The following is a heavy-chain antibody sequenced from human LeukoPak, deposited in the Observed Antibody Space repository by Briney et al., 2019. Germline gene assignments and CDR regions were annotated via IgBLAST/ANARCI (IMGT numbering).Heavy chain of an antibody. Sequence: ASVKVSCKASGYIFTSYDINWVRQATGQGLEWMGWMNPNSGNTGYAQKFQGRVTMTRNTSISTAYMELSSLRSEDTAVYYCARGLGYCSSTGCYNGDDYWGQGTLVTVSS. V-gene: IGHV1-8*01. CDR2: MNPNSGNT. J-gene: IGHJ4*02. D-gene: IGHD2-2*02. CDR3: ARGLGYCSSTGCYNGDDY. CDR1: GYIFTSYD.